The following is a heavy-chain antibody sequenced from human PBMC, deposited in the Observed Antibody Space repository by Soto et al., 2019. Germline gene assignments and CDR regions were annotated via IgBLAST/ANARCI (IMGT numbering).Heavy chain of an antibody. D-gene: IGHD3-16*01. Sequence: EVQLVESGGGLVKPGGSLRVSCAASGFIFSNTWMNWVRQAPGKGLEWVGRIKTKTNGGTIDYAAPVKGRFTISRDDTQSTLYLQMDSLKIEDTAVYYWTTDGGNTYALTHWGQGTLITVSS. CDR1: GFIFSNTW. J-gene: IGHJ4*02. CDR2: IKTKTNGGTI. V-gene: IGHV3-15*07. CDR3: TTDGGNTYALTH.